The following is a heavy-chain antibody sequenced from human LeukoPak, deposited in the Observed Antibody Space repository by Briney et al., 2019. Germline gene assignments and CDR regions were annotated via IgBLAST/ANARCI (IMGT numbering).Heavy chain of an antibody. V-gene: IGHV3-30*18. CDR1: GFTFSSYG. J-gene: IGHJ4*02. D-gene: IGHD2-21*02. Sequence: PGGSLRLSCAASGFTFSSYGMHWVRQAPGKGLEWVAVISYDGSNKYYADSVKGRFTISRDNSKNTLYLQMNSLRAEDTAVYYCAKDLCLFRGGDCYGFDYWGQGTLVTVSS. CDR3: AKDLCLFRGGDCYGFDY. CDR2: ISYDGSNK.